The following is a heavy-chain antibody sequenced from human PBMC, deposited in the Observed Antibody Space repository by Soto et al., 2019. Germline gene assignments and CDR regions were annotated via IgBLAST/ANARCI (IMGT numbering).Heavy chain of an antibody. CDR1: GGTFSSYA. V-gene: IGHV1-69*12. D-gene: IGHD4-17*01. CDR2: IIPIFGTA. Sequence: QVQLVQSGAEVKKPGSSVKVSCKASGGTFSSYAISWVRQAPGQGLEWMGGIIPIFGTANYAQKFQGRVTIAADESTSTDYMELRSLRSEDTAVYYCARDADYGDYVYFQHWGQGTLVTVSS. CDR3: ARDADYGDYVYFQH. J-gene: IGHJ1*01.